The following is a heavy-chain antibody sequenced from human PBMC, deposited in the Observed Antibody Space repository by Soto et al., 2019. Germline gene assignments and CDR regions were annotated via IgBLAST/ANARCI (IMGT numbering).Heavy chain of an antibody. Sequence: PGESLKISCKGSGYSFTSYWISWVRQMPGEGLEWMGRIDPSDSYTNYSPSFQGHVTISADKSISTAYLQWSSLKASDTAMYYCARRAQGGSSSARYYYYYGMDVWGQGTTVTVSS. CDR2: IDPSDSYT. V-gene: IGHV5-10-1*01. CDR1: GYSFTSYW. J-gene: IGHJ6*02. D-gene: IGHD6-6*01. CDR3: ARRAQGGSSSARYYYYYGMDV.